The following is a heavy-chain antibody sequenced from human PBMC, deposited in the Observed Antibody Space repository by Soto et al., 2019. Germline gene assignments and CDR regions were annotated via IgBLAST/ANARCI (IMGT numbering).Heavy chain of an antibody. Sequence: SVKVSCKASGGTFSSYAISWVRQAPGQGLEWMGGIIPIFGTANYAQKFQGRVTITADESTSTAYMELSSLRSEDTAVYYCAREAASPVGTVIQLWLRGDYYGMDVWGQGTTVTVSS. D-gene: IGHD5-18*01. CDR1: GGTFSSYA. V-gene: IGHV1-69*13. CDR2: IIPIFGTA. J-gene: IGHJ6*02. CDR3: AREAASPVGTVIQLWLRGDYYGMDV.